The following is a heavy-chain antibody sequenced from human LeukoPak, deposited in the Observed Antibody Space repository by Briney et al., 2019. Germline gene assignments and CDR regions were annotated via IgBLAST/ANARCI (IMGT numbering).Heavy chain of an antibody. CDR3: AIHPSDSSGYFSY. CDR2: IDTKTGNP. CDR1: GYTFSSCA. V-gene: IGHV7-4-1*02. Sequence: ASVKVSCKASGYTFSSCAINWVRQAPGQGLEYMGWIDTKTGNPTYAQGFTGRFVFSLDTSVSTAYLQISSLKAEDTAVYYCAIHPSDSSGYFSYWGQGALVTVDS. D-gene: IGHD3-22*01. J-gene: IGHJ4*02.